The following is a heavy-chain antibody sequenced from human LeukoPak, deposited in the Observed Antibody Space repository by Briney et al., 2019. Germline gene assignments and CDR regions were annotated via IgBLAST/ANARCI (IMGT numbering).Heavy chain of an antibody. V-gene: IGHV3-23*01. CDR3: AKDLTITMVRGVINPSDY. CDR1: GFTFSSYA. J-gene: IGHJ4*02. Sequence: GGSLRLSCAASGFTFSSYAMSWVRQAPGKGLEWVSAISGSGGSTYYADSVKGRFTISRDNSKNTLYLQMNSLRAEDTAVYYCAKDLTITMVRGVINPSDYWGQGTLVTVSS. CDR2: ISGSGGST. D-gene: IGHD3-10*01.